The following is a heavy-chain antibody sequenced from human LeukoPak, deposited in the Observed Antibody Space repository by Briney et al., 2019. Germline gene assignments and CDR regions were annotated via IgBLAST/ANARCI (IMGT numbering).Heavy chain of an antibody. CDR2: ISAYNGNT. CDR3: ARDSSFWFDP. V-gene: IGHV1-18*01. CDR1: GGTFSSYA. J-gene: IGHJ5*02. Sequence: ASVKVSCKASGGTFSSYAISWVRQAPGQGLEWMGWISAYNGNTNYAQKLQGRVTMTTDTSTSTAYMELRSLRSDDTAVYYCARDSSFWFDPWGQGTLVTVSS. D-gene: IGHD3-16*02.